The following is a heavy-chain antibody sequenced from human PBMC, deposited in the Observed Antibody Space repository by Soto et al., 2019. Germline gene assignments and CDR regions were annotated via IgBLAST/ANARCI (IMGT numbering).Heavy chain of an antibody. CDR3: ARRFFVSGGYGMDV. Sequence: QVQLQESGPGLVKPSETLSLTCTVSGGSISSYYWSWIRQPPGKGLEWIGYIYYSGSTDYNPSLKSRVTISVDTSKNQSSLKLSSVTAADTAVYYCARRFFVSGGYGMDVWGQGTTVTVSS. CDR1: GGSISSYY. D-gene: IGHD2-15*01. V-gene: IGHV4-59*08. J-gene: IGHJ6*02. CDR2: IYYSGST.